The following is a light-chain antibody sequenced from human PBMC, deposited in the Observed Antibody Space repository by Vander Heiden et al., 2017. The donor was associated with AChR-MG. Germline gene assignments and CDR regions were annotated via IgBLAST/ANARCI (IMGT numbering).Light chain of an antibody. V-gene: IGKV3-11*01. Sequence: EIVLTQSPATLSLSPGERAALSCSASQSVSGYLAWYQQKPGQAPRRLIYDAANRATGIPARFSGSGAGTDFTLTISSLEAEEFAVYYCQQRSNWPPKLTFGGGTKVEIK. J-gene: IGKJ4*01. CDR3: QQRSNWPPKLT. CDR2: DAA. CDR1: QSVSGY.